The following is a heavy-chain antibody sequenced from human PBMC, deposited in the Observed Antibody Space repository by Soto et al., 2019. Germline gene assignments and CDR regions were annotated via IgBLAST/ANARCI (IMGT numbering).Heavy chain of an antibody. CDR1: GFTFSTYT. J-gene: IGHJ4*02. CDR2: ISGAGTYM. CDR3: ARGNLMYQLLSSVAY. D-gene: IGHD2-2*01. Sequence: PGGSLRLSCAASGFTFSTYTMNWVRQAPGKGLEWVSSISGAGTYMYHADSLKGRFTISRDNAKNSLYLQMNSLRAEDTAVYYCARGNLMYQLLSSVAYWGLATLVTVS. V-gene: IGHV3-21*06.